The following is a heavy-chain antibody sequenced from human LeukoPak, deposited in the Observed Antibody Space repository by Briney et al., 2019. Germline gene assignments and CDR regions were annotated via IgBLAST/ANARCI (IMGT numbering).Heavy chain of an antibody. J-gene: IGHJ3*02. CDR3: ARKPSGSYYNDAFDI. CDR2: IYYSGST. Sequence: SETLSLTCGVSGGSVINTNWWTWIRQPPGKGLEGIGFIYYSGSTYYNPSLKSRITISVHTSQNQFSLKLSSVTAADTAVYYCARKPSGSYYNDAFDIWGQGTMVTVSS. V-gene: IGHV4-30-4*01. D-gene: IGHD3-10*01. CDR1: GGSVINTNW.